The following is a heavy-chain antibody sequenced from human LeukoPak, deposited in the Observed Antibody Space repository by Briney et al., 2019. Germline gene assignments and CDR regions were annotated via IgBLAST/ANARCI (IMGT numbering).Heavy chain of an antibody. CDR3: ARKNTEAAAASFDY. CDR1: GFTFSSFA. V-gene: IGHV3-11*01. Sequence: RGSLRLSCAASGFTFSSFAMSWIRQAPGKGLEWVSYISSSGSTIYYADSVKGRFTISRDNAKNSLYLQMNSLRAEDTAVYYCARKNTEAAAASFDYWGQGTLVTVSS. J-gene: IGHJ4*02. CDR2: ISSSGSTI. D-gene: IGHD2/OR15-2a*01.